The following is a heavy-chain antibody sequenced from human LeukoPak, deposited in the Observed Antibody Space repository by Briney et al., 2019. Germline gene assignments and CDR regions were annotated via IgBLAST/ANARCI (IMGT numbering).Heavy chain of an antibody. CDR2: ISYDGINK. Sequence: GRSPRLSCAASGFTFSSYAIHWVRQAPGKGLEWVAVISYDGINKDYADSVKGRFTISRDNSNNTLYLQMNSLRAEDTAVYYCARDSTYGSGSYFPDYWGQGTLVTVSS. V-gene: IGHV3-30*04. CDR1: GFTFSSYA. D-gene: IGHD3-10*01. J-gene: IGHJ4*02. CDR3: ARDSTYGSGSYFPDY.